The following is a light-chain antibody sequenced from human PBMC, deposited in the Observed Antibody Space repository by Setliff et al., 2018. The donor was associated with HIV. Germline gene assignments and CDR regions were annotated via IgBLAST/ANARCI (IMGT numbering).Light chain of an antibody. CDR1: SSDVGGYNH. Sequence: QSVLTQPRSVSGSPGQSVTISCTGTSSDVGGYNHVSWYHQHPGKAPKLMISDVSKRPSGVPDRFSGSKSGNTASLTISGLQAEDEADYYCCSYAGNAYVFGAGTKVTVL. CDR3: CSYAGNAYV. V-gene: IGLV2-11*01. J-gene: IGLJ1*01. CDR2: DVS.